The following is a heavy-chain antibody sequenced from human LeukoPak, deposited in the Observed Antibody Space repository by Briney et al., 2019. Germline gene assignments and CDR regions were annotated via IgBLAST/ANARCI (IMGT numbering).Heavy chain of an antibody. CDR3: ARGQLLPEDYYYYGMDV. D-gene: IGHD2-2*01. Sequence: GGSLRLSCAASGFTFSSYSMNWVRQAPGKGLEWVSSISSSSSYIYYADSVKGRFTISRDNAKNSLYLQMNSLRAEDTAVYYCARGQLLPEDYYYYGMDVWGQGTTVTVSS. J-gene: IGHJ6*02. CDR2: ISSSSSYI. V-gene: IGHV3-21*01. CDR1: GFTFSSYS.